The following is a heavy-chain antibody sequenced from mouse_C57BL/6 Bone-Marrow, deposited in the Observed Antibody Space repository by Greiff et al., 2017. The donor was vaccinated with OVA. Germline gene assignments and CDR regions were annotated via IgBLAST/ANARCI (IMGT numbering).Heavy chain of an antibody. Sequence: QVQLQQSGAELVKPGASVKLSCKASGYTFTSYWMYWVKQRPGQGLEWIGMFHPKSGSTNYNEKFKSKATLTVEKSSSTGYMQLSSLTSDDSAVYYCARGAQPEGFDYWGQGTLVTVSA. CDR2: FHPKSGST. J-gene: IGHJ3*01. CDR1: GYTFTSYW. CDR3: ARGAQPEGFDY. D-gene: IGHD6-1*01. V-gene: IGHV1-64*01.